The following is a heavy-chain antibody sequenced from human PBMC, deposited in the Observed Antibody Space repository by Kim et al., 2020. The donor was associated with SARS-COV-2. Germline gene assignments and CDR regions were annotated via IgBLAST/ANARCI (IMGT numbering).Heavy chain of an antibody. V-gene: IGHV3-21*01. Sequence: GGSLRLSCAASGFTFSSYSMNWVRQAPGKGLEWVSSISSSSSYIYYADSVKGRFTISRDNAKNSLYLQMNSLRAEDTAVYYCARVSGYSSSWYDTWGQGTLVTVSS. CDR1: GFTFSSYS. J-gene: IGHJ5*02. CDR2: ISSSSSYI. CDR3: ARVSGYSSSWYDT. D-gene: IGHD6-13*01.